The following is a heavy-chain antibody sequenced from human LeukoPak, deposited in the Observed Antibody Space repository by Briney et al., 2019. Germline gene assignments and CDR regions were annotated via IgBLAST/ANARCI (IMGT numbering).Heavy chain of an antibody. CDR3: ARGQWFRAF. D-gene: IGHD3-10*01. CDR2: IHYSGSV. CDR1: GYSISSGYY. J-gene: IGHJ4*02. V-gene: IGHV4-38-2*02. Sequence: SETLSLTCTVSGYSISSGYYWTWIRQPPGKGLEWIGEIHYSGSVTYNPSLETRVTISVDTSKNQFSLRINSVTAADTAVYYCARGQWFRAFWSRGTPVTVSS.